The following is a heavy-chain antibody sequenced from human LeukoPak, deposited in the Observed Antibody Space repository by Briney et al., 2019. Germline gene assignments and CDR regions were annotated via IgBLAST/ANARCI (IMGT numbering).Heavy chain of an antibody. D-gene: IGHD6-19*01. Sequence: ASVKVSCKASGYTFTSYYMHWVRQAPGQGLEWMGIINPSGGSTSYAQKLQGRVTMTTDTSTSTAYMELRSLRSDDTAVYYCARGTTIAVAGRGRFDPWGQGTLVTVSS. CDR1: GYTFTSYY. CDR3: ARGTTIAVAGRGRFDP. CDR2: INPSGGST. V-gene: IGHV1-46*01. J-gene: IGHJ5*02.